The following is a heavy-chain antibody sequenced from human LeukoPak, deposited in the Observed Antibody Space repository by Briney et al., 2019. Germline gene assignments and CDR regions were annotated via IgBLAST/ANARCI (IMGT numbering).Heavy chain of an antibody. CDR1: GFTFSSYW. CDR3: ARDGGRGIAAAGTGLAFDY. CDR2: INSDGSST. J-gene: IGHJ4*02. Sequence: GGSLRLSCAASGFTFSSYWMHWVRQAPGKGLVWVSRINSDGSSTSYADSVKGRFTISRDNAKNTLNLQMNSLRAEDTAVYYCARDGGRGIAAAGTGLAFDYWGQGTLVTVSS. D-gene: IGHD6-13*01. V-gene: IGHV3-74*01.